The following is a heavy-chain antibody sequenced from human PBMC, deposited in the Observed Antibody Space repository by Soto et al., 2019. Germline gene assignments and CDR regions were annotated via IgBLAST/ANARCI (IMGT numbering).Heavy chain of an antibody. J-gene: IGHJ4*02. V-gene: IGHV3-11*01. D-gene: IGHD3-10*01. CDR3: ARDRKVRDLLYYFDY. Sequence: PGGSLRLSCAASGFTFSDYYMSWIRQAPGKGLEWVSYISSSGSTIYYADSVKGRFTISRDNAKNSLYLQMNSLRAEDTAVYYWARDRKVRDLLYYFDYWGQGTLVTVSS. CDR2: ISSSGSTI. CDR1: GFTFSDYY.